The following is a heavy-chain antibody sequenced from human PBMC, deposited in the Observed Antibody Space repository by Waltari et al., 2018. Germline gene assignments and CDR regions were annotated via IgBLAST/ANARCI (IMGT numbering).Heavy chain of an antibody. D-gene: IGHD2-21*01. J-gene: IGHJ4*02. Sequence: EVNLVESGGGLVQPGGSLRLSCSASGFSFGDFWMHWARQAPGKGPEWVATIKQDGSEEYYVDSVKGRFTISRDNAKNSLYLQMNSLRLEDTAVYYCVRGAGWLLESWGQGTLATVSS. V-gene: IGHV3-7*04. CDR1: GFSFGDFW. CDR3: VRGAGWLLES. CDR2: IKQDGSEE.